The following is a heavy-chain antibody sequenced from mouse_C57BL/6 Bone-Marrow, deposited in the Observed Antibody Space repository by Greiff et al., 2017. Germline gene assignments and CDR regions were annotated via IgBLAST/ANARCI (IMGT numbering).Heavy chain of an antibody. V-gene: IGHV1-75*01. D-gene: IGHD1-1*01. Sequence: QVQLKESGPELVKPGASVKISCKASGYTFTDYYINWVKQRPGQGLEWIGWIFPGSGSTYYNEKFKGKATLTVDKSSSTAYMLLSSLTSEDSAVYFCAYYGSSLYYAMDYWGQGTSVTVSS. CDR3: AYYGSSLYYAMDY. CDR1: GYTFTDYY. J-gene: IGHJ4*01. CDR2: IFPGSGST.